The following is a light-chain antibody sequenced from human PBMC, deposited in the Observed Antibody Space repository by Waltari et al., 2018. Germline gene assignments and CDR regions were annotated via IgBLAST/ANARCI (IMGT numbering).Light chain of an antibody. CDR1: SSNIGSNA. CDR3: ATWDDRQTGYVV. CDR2: SNS. J-gene: IGLJ2*01. V-gene: IGLV1-44*01. Sequence: QSALTQPPAASGTPGQRVIISYSGSSSNIGSNAVSWYRQSPGTAPRLLIYSNSEPTSGVPDRFSGSKSGTSASLTISGLQSDDAADYYCATWDDRQTGYVVFGGGTKLTVL.